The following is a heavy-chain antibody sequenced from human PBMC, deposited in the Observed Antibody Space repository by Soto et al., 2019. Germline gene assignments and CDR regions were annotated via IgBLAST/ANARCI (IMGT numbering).Heavy chain of an antibody. D-gene: IGHD6-19*01. V-gene: IGHV4-4*02. J-gene: IGHJ4*02. Sequence: PSETLSLTCAVSGGSISSSNWWSWVRQPPGKGLEWIGEIYHSGSTNYNPSLKSRVTISVDKSKNQFSLKLSSVTAADTAVYYCARVPGYRSGWYIDYWGQGTLVTVSS. CDR1: GGSISSSNW. CDR2: IYHSGST. CDR3: ARVPGYRSGWYIDY.